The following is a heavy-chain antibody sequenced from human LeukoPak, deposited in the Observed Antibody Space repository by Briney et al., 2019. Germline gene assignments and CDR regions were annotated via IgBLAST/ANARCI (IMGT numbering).Heavy chain of an antibody. CDR1: GGSISSYY. Sequence: SETLSLTCTVSGGSISSYYWSLIRQPPGKGLEWIGYIYYSGSTNYNPSLKSRVTISVDTSKNQFSLKLSSVTAADTAVYYCALYCSSTSCRYGMDVWGQGTTVTVSS. V-gene: IGHV4-59*01. J-gene: IGHJ6*02. CDR3: ALYCSSTSCRYGMDV. D-gene: IGHD2-2*01. CDR2: IYYSGST.